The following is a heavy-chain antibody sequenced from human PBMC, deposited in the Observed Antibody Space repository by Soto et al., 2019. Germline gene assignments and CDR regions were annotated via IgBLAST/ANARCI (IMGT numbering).Heavy chain of an antibody. Sequence: LSLTCTVSGGSISSYYWSWIRQPPGKGLEWIGYIYYSGSTNYNPSLKSRVTISVDTSKNQFSLKLSSVTAADTAVYYCARSDYDSSGYYSEGPFNWFDPWGQGTLVTVSS. CDR1: GGSISSYY. D-gene: IGHD3-22*01. V-gene: IGHV4-59*01. J-gene: IGHJ5*02. CDR2: IYYSGST. CDR3: ARSDYDSSGYYSEGPFNWFDP.